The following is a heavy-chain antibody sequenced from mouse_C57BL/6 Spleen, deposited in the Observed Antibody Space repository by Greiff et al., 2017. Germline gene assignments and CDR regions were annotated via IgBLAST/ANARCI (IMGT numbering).Heavy chain of an antibody. CDR2: INPNNGGT. CDR3: ARPGSGYFDY. J-gene: IGHJ2*01. CDR1: GYTFTDYY. V-gene: IGHV1-26*01. D-gene: IGHD3-1*01. Sequence: EVQLQQSGPELVKPGASVKISCKASGYTFTDYYMNWVKQSHGQSLEWIGDINPNNGGTSYNQKFKGKATLTVDKSSSTAYMELRSLTSEDSAVYYCARPGSGYFDYWGQGTTLTVSS.